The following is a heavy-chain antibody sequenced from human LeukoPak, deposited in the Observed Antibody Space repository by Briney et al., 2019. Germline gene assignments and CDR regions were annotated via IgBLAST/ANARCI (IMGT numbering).Heavy chain of an antibody. Sequence: SVKVSCKASGGTFSSYAISWVRQAPGQGLEWMGGIIPIFGTANYAQKFQGRVTITADESTSTAYMELSSLRSEDTAVYYCAVADVSLGPRWWFDPWGQGTLVTVSS. J-gene: IGHJ5*02. CDR1: GGTFSSYA. CDR3: AVADVSLGPRWWFDP. CDR2: IIPIFGTA. V-gene: IGHV1-69*13.